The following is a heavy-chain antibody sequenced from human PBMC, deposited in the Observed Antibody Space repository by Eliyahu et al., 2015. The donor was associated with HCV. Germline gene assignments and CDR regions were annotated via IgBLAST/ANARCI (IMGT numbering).Heavy chain of an antibody. Sequence: QVQLVQSGAEVKKPGASVKVSCKASGYTFTSYDINWVRQATGQGLEWMGWMNPNSGNTGYAQKFQGRVTMTRNTSISTAYMELSSLRSEDTAVYYCARVNEGTGMTTTLYYYYGMDVWGQGTTVTVSS. J-gene: IGHJ6*02. V-gene: IGHV1-8*01. CDR2: MNPNSGNT. D-gene: IGHD4-17*01. CDR1: GYTFTSYD. CDR3: ARVNEGTGMTTTLYYYYGMDV.